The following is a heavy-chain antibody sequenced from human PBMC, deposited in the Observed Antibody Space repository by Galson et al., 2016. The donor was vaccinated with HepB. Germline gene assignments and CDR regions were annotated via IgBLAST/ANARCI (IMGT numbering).Heavy chain of an antibody. CDR3: ATSTWETTGFDY. CDR1: GFAFRTHG. CDR2: ISYDGNNK. V-gene: IGHV3-30*03. J-gene: IGHJ4*02. D-gene: IGHD4-17*01. Sequence: SLRLSCAASGFAFRTHGMHWIRQAPGKGLEWVSIISYDGNNKFFIDPVRGRFTISRDNSKNTVYLQMNSLRAADTAVYYCATSTWETTGFDYWGQGTLVTASS.